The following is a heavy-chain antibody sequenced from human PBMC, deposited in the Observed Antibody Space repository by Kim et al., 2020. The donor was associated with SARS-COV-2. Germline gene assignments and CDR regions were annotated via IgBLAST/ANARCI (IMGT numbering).Heavy chain of an antibody. J-gene: IGHJ6*01. V-gene: IGHV1-69*13. CDR1: GGTFSNYA. CDR2: IIPIFDTA. Sequence: SVKVSCKASGGTFSNYAISWVRQAPGQGLEWMGGIIPIFDTANYAQKFQGRVTITADESTSTAYMGLSSLSSEDTAGYYCARGGYSSGWSDRQGYYYYGMDVWGQGTTVSVSS. D-gene: IGHD6-19*01. CDR3: ARGGYSSGWSDRQGYYYYGMDV.